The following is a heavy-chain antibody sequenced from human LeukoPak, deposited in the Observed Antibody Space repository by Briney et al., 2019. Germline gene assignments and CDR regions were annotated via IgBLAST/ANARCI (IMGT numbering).Heavy chain of an antibody. CDR3: ARTYYYDSSGYCCDY. D-gene: IGHD3-22*01. Sequence: ASVKVSCKASGYTFTGYYMHWVRQAPGQGLEWMGWINPNSGGTNYAQKFQGRVTMTRDTSISTAYMELSRLRSDDTAVYYCARTYYYDSSGYCCDYWGQGTLVTVSS. CDR1: GYTFTGYY. V-gene: IGHV1-2*02. J-gene: IGHJ4*02. CDR2: INPNSGGT.